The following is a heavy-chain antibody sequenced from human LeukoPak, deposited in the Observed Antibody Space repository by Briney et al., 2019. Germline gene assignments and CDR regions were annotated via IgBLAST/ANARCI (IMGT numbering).Heavy chain of an antibody. Sequence: NPSETLSLTCAVYGGSFSGYYWSWIRQPPGKGLEWLGEINHSGSTNYHPSLKSRVTISVDTSKNQFSLKLSSVTAADTAVYYCARRRGSSSWYSWGVWGKGTTVTISS. CDR3: ARRRGSSSWYSWGV. J-gene: IGHJ6*04. D-gene: IGHD6-13*01. CDR2: INHSGST. V-gene: IGHV4-34*01. CDR1: GGSFSGYY.